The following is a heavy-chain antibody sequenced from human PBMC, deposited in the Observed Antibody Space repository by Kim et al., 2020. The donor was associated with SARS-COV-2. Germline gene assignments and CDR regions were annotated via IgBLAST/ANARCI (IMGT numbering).Heavy chain of an antibody. CDR3: ARAPSDFYGMDV. J-gene: IGHJ6*02. D-gene: IGHD2-21*01. V-gene: IGHV1-46*01. Sequence: YSKNFQGKFTMTGDTSTTTVYMELTSLRSEDTATYYCARAPSDFYGMDVWGQGTPVTVSS.